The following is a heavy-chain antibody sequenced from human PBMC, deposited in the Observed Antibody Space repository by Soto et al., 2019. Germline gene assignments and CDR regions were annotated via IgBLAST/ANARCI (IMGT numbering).Heavy chain of an antibody. CDR3: TRGIQLWS. Sequence: QVQLVQSGAEVKKPGSSVKVSCKASGGTFSIYALTWVRQAPGQGLEWMGGIIPLSGTPNYAQTFQGRVTITADKSTTTVYMELSSLRSEDTAVYYCTRGIQLWSWGQGTLVTVSS. D-gene: IGHD5-18*01. V-gene: IGHV1-69*06. CDR2: IIPLSGTP. CDR1: GGTFSIYA. J-gene: IGHJ5*02.